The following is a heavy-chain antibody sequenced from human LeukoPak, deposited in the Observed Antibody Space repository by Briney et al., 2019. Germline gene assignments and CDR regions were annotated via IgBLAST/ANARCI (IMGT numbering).Heavy chain of an antibody. CDR1: GGTFNTYA. V-gene: IGHV1-69*13. J-gene: IGHJ6*02. CDR2: IIPVFGAA. D-gene: IGHD1-26*01. CDR3: AKSQSSWVGQTYYWYGMDV. Sequence: SVKVSCKASGGTFNTYAISWVRQAPGQGLEWMGGIIPVFGAAKYAQKFQGRVTITADESTDTVFMEVSSLRSEDTAVYYCAKSQSSWVGQTYYWYGMDVWGQGTTVTVSS.